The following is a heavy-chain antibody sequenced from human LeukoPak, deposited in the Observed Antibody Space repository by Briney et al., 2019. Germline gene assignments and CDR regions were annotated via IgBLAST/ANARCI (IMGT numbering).Heavy chain of an antibody. Sequence: GGSLRLSCAASGFTVSTNYMSWVRQAPGQGLEWVSVIYSGGSTYYADSVKGRFTISRDNSKNTLYLQMNSLRAEDTAVYYCARGSGGSYYMNYWGQGTLVTVSS. J-gene: IGHJ4*02. CDR3: ARGSGGSYYMNY. V-gene: IGHV3-53*01. CDR2: IYSGGST. CDR1: GFTVSTNY. D-gene: IGHD1-26*01.